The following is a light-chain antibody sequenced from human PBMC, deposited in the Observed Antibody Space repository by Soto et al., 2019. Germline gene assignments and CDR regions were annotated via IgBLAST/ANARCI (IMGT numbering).Light chain of an antibody. J-gene: IGKJ2*01. Sequence: DIQMTQSPSTLSASVGDRVTITCRASQSISSWLAWYQQKPGKAPKLLIYDASSLESGVPSRFSGSGSGTDFTLNISSLQPDDFATYYCQQYNSYLYTFGQGTKLEIK. CDR1: QSISSW. CDR3: QQYNSYLYT. CDR2: DAS. V-gene: IGKV1-5*01.